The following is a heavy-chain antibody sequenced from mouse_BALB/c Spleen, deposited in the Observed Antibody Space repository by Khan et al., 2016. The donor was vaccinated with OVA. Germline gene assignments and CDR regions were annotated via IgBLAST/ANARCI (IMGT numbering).Heavy chain of an antibody. D-gene: IGHD2-4*01. Sequence: VQLQESGPGLVQPSQSLSITCTVSGFSLTTYGVHWVRQSPGKGLEWLGVIWRGGSTDYNAAFISRLSISKDSSKSQVFLKMNSLQVNDTAIYYCARNYDYDEGLAYWGQGTLVTVSA. CDR3: ARNYDYDEGLAY. CDR1: GFSLTTYG. CDR2: IWRGGST. V-gene: IGHV2-2*02. J-gene: IGHJ3*01.